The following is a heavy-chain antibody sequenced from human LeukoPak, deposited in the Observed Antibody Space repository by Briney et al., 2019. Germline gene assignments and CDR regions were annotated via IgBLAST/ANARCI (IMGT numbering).Heavy chain of an antibody. D-gene: IGHD6-13*01. CDR1: GFSLSTGGVG. V-gene: IGHV2-5*02. CDR3: AHMEDRYSSWYYYDY. Sequence: KESGPTLVKPTQTLTLTCTFSGFSLSTGGVGVGWIRQPPGKALEWLALIYWDDDKRYSPSLKSRLTITKDTSKNQVVLEMTNMDPVDTATYYCAHMEDRYSSWYYYDYWGQGTLVTVSS. J-gene: IGHJ4*02. CDR2: IYWDDDK.